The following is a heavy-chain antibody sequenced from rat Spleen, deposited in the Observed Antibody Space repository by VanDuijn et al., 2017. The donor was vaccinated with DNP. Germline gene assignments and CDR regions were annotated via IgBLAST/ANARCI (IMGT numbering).Heavy chain of an antibody. CDR3: ARRVPGYDYFDY. Sequence: EVQLVESGGGLVQPGRSLKLSCVASGFTFNNYWMTWIRKAPGTGLEWVASIINTGGRTYYPDSVKGRFTISRDNAKNTLYLQMDSLRSEDTATYYCARRVPGYDYFDYWGQGVMVTVSS. CDR2: IINTGGRT. D-gene: IGHD1-4*01. CDR1: GFTFNNYW. J-gene: IGHJ2*01. V-gene: IGHV5-31*01.